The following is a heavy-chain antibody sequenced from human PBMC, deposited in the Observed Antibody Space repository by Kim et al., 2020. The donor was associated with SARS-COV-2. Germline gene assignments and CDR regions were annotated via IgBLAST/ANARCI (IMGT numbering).Heavy chain of an antibody. Sequence: GGSLRLSCAASGFTFTDYWPHWVRQVPGKGLVWVAGINNDGTNTYYADSVKGRFTISSDNSRNTVSLQLNSLGAEDTALYYCTTALEYWGQGTLVTVSS. CDR2: INNDGTNT. J-gene: IGHJ4*02. CDR3: TTALEY. V-gene: IGHV3-74*01. CDR1: GFTFTDYW.